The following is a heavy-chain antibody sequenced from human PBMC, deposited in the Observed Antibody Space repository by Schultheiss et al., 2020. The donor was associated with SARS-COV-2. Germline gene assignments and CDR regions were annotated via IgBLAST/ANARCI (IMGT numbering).Heavy chain of an antibody. D-gene: IGHD3-3*01. CDR3: ARDLPPYYDFWSGYYSHYYYYGMDV. Sequence: GGSLRLSCAASGFTFSDYYMSWIRQAPGKGLEWVSYISSSGSTIYYADSVKGRFTISRDNAKNSLYLQMNSLRAEDTAVYYCARDLPPYYDFWSGYYSHYYYYGMDVWGQGTTVTVSS. CDR2: ISSSGSTI. CDR1: GFTFSDYY. V-gene: IGHV3-11*01. J-gene: IGHJ6*02.